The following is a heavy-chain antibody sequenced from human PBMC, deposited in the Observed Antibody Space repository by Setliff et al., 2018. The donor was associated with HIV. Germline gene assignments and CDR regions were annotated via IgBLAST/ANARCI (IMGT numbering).Heavy chain of an antibody. CDR2: INPSGGNT. Sequence: ASVKVSCKASGYTFTNYYIHWVRQAPGQGLEWMGIINPSGGNTNYAQKVQGRVTMTRDTSTSTVYMELNSLGSGDTAVYYCARGGVRGYSYGEAFDIWGQGTLVTVSS. V-gene: IGHV1-46*01. D-gene: IGHD5-18*01. CDR3: ARGGVRGYSYGEAFDI. J-gene: IGHJ3*02. CDR1: GYTFTNYY.